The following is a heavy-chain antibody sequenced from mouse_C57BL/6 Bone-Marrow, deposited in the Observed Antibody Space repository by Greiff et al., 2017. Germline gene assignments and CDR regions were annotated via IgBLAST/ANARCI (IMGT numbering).Heavy chain of an antibody. CDR1: GYTFTSYW. J-gene: IGHJ2*01. V-gene: IGHV1-55*01. Sequence: VQLQQPGAELVKPGASVKMSCKASGYTFTSYWITWVKQRPGQGLEWIGDIYPGSGSTNYNEKFKSKATLTGDTSSSTAYMQLSSLTSEDSAVYYCAREGLTTVVARGYFDYWGQGTTLTVSS. D-gene: IGHD1-1*01. CDR2: IYPGSGST. CDR3: AREGLTTVVARGYFDY.